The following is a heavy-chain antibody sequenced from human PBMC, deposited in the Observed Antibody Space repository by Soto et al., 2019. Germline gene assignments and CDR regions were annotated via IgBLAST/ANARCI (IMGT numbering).Heavy chain of an antibody. CDR1: GFTFSSYS. CDR3: ASLQRIAVAGRGEDWFDP. V-gene: IGHV3-21*01. D-gene: IGHD6-19*01. Sequence: ESGGGLVKPGGSLRLSCAASGFTFSSYSMNWVRQAPGKGLEWVSSISSSSSYIYYADSVKGRFTISRDNAKNSLYLQMNSLRAEDTAVYYCASLQRIAVAGRGEDWFDPWGQGTLVTVSS. CDR2: ISSSSSYI. J-gene: IGHJ5*02.